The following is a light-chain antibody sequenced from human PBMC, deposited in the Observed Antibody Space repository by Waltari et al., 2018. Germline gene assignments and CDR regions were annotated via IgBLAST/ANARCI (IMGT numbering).Light chain of an antibody. V-gene: IGLV3-21*04. Sequence: SYVLTQPPSVSVAPGQTASITCGGNNMESTSVHWYQQKPGQAPILVISYDSDRPSGIPERFSGSNSGNTATLTISRVEAGDEADYYCQVWDANTDPGVFGTGTEVTVL. CDR3: QVWDANTDPGV. J-gene: IGLJ1*01. CDR1: NMESTS. CDR2: YDS.